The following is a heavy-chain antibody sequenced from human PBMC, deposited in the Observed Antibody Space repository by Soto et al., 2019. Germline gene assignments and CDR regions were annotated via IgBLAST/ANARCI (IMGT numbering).Heavy chain of an antibody. CDR3: AKDQRPGIAAAGTLWDV. J-gene: IGHJ6*02. CDR1: GFTFDDYA. D-gene: IGHD6-13*01. V-gene: IGHV3-9*01. Sequence: GGSLRLSCAASGFTFDDYAMHWVRQAQGKGLEWVSGISWNSGSIDYADSVKGRFTIARDNAKNSLYLQMNSLRAEDTALYYCAKDQRPGIAAAGTLWDVWGQGTTVTVSS. CDR2: ISWNSGSI.